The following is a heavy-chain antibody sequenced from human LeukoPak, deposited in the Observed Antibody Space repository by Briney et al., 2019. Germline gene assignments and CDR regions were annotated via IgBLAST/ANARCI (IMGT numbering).Heavy chain of an antibody. CDR3: AKRYCTGFNCYIFDY. D-gene: IGHD2-8*02. V-gene: IGHV3-23*01. Sequence: GGSLRLSCAASGFTFSSYAMSWVRQALGKGLEWVSGLGGSGGGTYYVDSVKGRFSISRDNSKNTLYLQMNSLRAEDTAVYYCAKRYCTGFNCYIFDYWGQGTLVPVSS. CDR1: GFTFSSYA. J-gene: IGHJ4*01. CDR2: LGGSGGGT.